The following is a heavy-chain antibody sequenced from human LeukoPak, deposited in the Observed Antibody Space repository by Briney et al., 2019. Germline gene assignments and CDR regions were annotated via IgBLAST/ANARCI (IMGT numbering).Heavy chain of an antibody. Sequence: GGSLRLSCAASGFTFSSYEMNWVRQAPGKGLEWVSYISSSGSTIYYADSVKGRFTISRDNAKNSPYLQMNRLRAEDTAVYYCARDLVTYYYVNYGMDVWGQGTTVTVSS. D-gene: IGHD3-10*02. CDR1: GFTFSSYE. J-gene: IGHJ6*02. V-gene: IGHV3-48*03. CDR3: ARDLVTYYYVNYGMDV. CDR2: ISSSGSTI.